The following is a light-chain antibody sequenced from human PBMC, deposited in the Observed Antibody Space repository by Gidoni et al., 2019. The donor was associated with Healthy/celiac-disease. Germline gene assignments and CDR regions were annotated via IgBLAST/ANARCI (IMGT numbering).Light chain of an antibody. V-gene: IGKV1-5*01. CDR2: DAS. Sequence: DIQMTQSPSTLSASVGDRVTITLRASQSISSWLAWYQQKPGKAPKLLIYDASSLERGVPSRFSGSGSGKEFPLNNSRLEAEYFGTYFRQPGAFGQGTKVEIK. CDR3: QPGA. CDR1: QSISSW. J-gene: IGKJ1*01.